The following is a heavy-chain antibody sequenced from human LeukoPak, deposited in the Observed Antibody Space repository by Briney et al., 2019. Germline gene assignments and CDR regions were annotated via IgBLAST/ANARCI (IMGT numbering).Heavy chain of an antibody. CDR3: ARLRRIAAAGFDY. Sequence: GGSLRLSCAASGFTFSSYSMNWVRQAPGKGLEWVSSISSSSIYIYYADSVKGRFTISRDNAKNSLYLQMNSLRAEDTAVYYCARLRRIAAAGFDYWGQGTLVTVSS. V-gene: IGHV3-21*01. CDR2: ISSSSIYI. D-gene: IGHD6-13*01. CDR1: GFTFSSYS. J-gene: IGHJ4*02.